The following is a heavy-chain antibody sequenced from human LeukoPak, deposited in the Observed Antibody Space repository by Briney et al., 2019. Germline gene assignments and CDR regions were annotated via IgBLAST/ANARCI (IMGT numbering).Heavy chain of an antibody. D-gene: IGHD3-9*01. CDR2: IYYSGST. Sequence: SETLSLTCTVSGGSISSSSYYWGWIRQPPGKGLEWIGSIYYSGSTYYNPSLKSRVTISVDTSKNQFSLKLSSVTAADTAVYYCARGGYFDWFVYFDYWGQGTLVTVSS. CDR1: GGSISSSSYY. V-gene: IGHV4-39*01. CDR3: ARGGYFDWFVYFDY. J-gene: IGHJ4*02.